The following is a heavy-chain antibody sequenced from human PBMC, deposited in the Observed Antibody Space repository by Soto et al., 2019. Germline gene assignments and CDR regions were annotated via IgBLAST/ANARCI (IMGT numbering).Heavy chain of an antibody. Sequence: QVQLQESGPGLVEPSQTLSLACNVSGRSISGDEYYWSWIRHLPGKGLEWIGYIFYTGTSYYNYNSSLKSRLFMSLDPSKNSFYLKLTSVTAADTAVYYCARTRGSSFFDFWGPGTLVTVSS. CDR3: ARTRGSSFFDF. J-gene: IGHJ4*02. D-gene: IGHD3-10*01. V-gene: IGHV4-31*03. CDR1: GRSISGDEYY. CDR2: IFYTGTS.